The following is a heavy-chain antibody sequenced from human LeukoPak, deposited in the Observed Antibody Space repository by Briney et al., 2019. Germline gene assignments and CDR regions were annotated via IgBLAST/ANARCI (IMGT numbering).Heavy chain of an antibody. Sequence: PSETLSLTCTVSGGSISNYYWSWIRQPPGKGLAWIGYIYYSGSTNYNPSLKSRVTISVDTSKNQFSLKLSSVTAADTAVYYCATGYYDSSAFDYWGQGTLVTVSS. J-gene: IGHJ4*02. CDR1: GGSISNYY. V-gene: IGHV4-59*08. D-gene: IGHD3-22*01. CDR2: IYYSGST. CDR3: ATGYYDSSAFDY.